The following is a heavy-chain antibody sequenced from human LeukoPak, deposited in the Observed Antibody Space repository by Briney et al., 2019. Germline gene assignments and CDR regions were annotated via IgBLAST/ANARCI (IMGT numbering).Heavy chain of an antibody. CDR2: IIPIFGTA. J-gene: IGHJ5*02. CDR3: ARVPLALRYFDSEYNWFDP. Sequence: SVKVSCKASGGTFSSYAISWVRQAPGQGLEWMGGIIPIFGTANYAQKFQGRVTITADESTSTAYMELSSLRSEDTAVYYCARVPLALRYFDSEYNWFDPWGQGTLVTVSS. D-gene: IGHD3-9*01. V-gene: IGHV1-69*01. CDR1: GGTFSSYA.